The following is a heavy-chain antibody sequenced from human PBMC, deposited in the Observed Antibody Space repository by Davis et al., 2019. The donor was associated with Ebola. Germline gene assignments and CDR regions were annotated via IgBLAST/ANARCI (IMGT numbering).Heavy chain of an antibody. V-gene: IGHV3-21*01. Sequence: PGGSLRLSCAASGFTFSTYSMNWVRQAPGKGLEWVSSISSSCSYIYYADSVKGRFTISRDNAKNSLYLQMNSLRAEDTAVYYCARDDCSGGSCYLFAYWGQGTLVTVSS. CDR2: ISSSCSYI. D-gene: IGHD2-15*01. CDR1: GFTFSTYS. J-gene: IGHJ4*02. CDR3: ARDDCSGGSCYLFAY.